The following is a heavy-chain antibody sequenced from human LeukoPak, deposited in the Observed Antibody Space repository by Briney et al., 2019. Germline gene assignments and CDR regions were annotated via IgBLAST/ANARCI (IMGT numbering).Heavy chain of an antibody. J-gene: IGHJ3*02. D-gene: IGHD5-18*01. CDR1: GGSISSYY. V-gene: IGHV4-59*08. CDR2: IYYSGST. CDR3: ARLDTSGAFDI. Sequence: PSETLSLTCTVSGGSISSYYWSWIRQPPGKGLEWIGYIYYSGSTNYNPSLKSRVTISVDTSKNQFSLKLSSVTAADTAVYYCARLDTSGAFDIWGQGTMVTVSS.